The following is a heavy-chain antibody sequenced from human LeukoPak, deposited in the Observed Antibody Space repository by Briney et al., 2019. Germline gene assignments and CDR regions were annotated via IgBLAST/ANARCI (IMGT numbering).Heavy chain of an antibody. V-gene: IGHV3-30-3*01. Sequence: PGGSLRLSCAASGFTFSSYAMHWVRQAPGKGLEWVAVISYDGSNKYYADSVKGRFTISRDNSKNTLYLQMNSLRAEDTAVYYCAREYYDILTGYLGGFDYWGQGTLVTVSS. CDR2: ISYDGSNK. CDR3: AREYYDILTGYLGGFDY. J-gene: IGHJ4*02. CDR1: GFTFSSYA. D-gene: IGHD3-9*01.